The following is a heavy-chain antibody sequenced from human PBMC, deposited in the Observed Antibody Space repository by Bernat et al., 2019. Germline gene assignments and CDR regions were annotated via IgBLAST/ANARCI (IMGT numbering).Heavy chain of an antibody. Sequence: EVQLLESGGGLVQPGGSLRLSCVASGFTFSSYAMSWVRQAPGKGLEWVSAISGSGDNAYYADSVKGRFTISRDNSKSTLYLQMNSLRDEDTAAYYCAKNRDYGDSKPDDFWGQGTLVTVSS. CDR3: AKNRDYGDSKPDDF. J-gene: IGHJ4*02. CDR1: GFTFSSYA. CDR2: ISGSGDNA. D-gene: IGHD4-17*01. V-gene: IGHV3-23*01.